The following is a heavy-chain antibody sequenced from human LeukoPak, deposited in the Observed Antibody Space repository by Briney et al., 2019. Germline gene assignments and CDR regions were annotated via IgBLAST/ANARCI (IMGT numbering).Heavy chain of an antibody. CDR3: ARLASFGDTHYFDY. CDR2: LYPRDSTP. D-gene: IGHD3-3*01. V-gene: IGHV5-51*01. Sequence: GASLTISCKTSGYTFTSYWIGWVRPMPGKRLECMGILYPRDSTPKYSPSFEGQVTISVDRSINTAYLQWNSLKASDTAVYYCARLASFGDTHYFDYGGQGTQVTVSS. J-gene: IGHJ4*02. CDR1: GYTFTSYW.